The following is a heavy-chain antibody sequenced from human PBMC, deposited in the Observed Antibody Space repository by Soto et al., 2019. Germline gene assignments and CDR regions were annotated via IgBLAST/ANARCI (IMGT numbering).Heavy chain of an antibody. CDR1: RLTFSRYW. J-gene: IGHJ4*02. D-gene: IGHD6-6*01. V-gene: IGHV3-7*01. CDR2: IKPDASAT. Sequence: EVVLVESGGRLVQPGGSLTLSCVASRLTFSRYWMSWVRQAPAKGLEWVAAIKPDASATYYVDSVRGRFTISRDNARQLLSLQMNSLRADDTGVYYYASLDHGIEYTGRGDFDSWGQGTLVTVSS. CDR3: ASLDHGIEYTGRGDFDS.